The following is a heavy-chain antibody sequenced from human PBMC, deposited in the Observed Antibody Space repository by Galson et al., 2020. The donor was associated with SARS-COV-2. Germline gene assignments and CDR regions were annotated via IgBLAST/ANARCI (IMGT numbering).Heavy chain of an antibody. CDR3: ARRGYYGSGSYYWADYYYGMDV. CDR1: GGSISSYY. CDR2: IYYSGST. J-gene: IGHJ6*02. D-gene: IGHD3-10*01. Sequence: SETLSLTCTVSGGSISSYYWSWIRQPPGKGLEWIGYIYYSGSTNYNPSLKSRVTISVDTSKNQFALKLSSVTAADTAVYYCARRGYYGSGSYYWADYYYGMDVWGQGTSVTVSS. V-gene: IGHV4-59*08.